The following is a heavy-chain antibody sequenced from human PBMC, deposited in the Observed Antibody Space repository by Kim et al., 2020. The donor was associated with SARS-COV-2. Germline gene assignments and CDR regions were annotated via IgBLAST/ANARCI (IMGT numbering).Heavy chain of an antibody. CDR3: ARDLPLASPQLLWFGEAQMDV. D-gene: IGHD3-10*01. CDR2: IYHSGST. CDR1: GYSISSGYY. V-gene: IGHV4-38-2*02. Sequence: SETLSLTCTVSGYSISSGYYWGWIRQPPGKGLEWIGSIYHSGSTYYNPSLKSRVTISVDTSKNQFSLKLSSVTAADTAVYYCARDLPLASPQLLWFGEAQMDVWGQGTTVTVSS. J-gene: IGHJ6*02.